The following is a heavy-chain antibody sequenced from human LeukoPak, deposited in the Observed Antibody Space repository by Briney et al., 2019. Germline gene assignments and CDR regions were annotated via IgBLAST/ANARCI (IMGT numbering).Heavy chain of an antibody. J-gene: IGHJ4*02. D-gene: IGHD3-10*01. V-gene: IGHV5-51*01. CDR1: EYSFTTYW. CDR2: IYPSDSDT. CDR3: ARRAYGSGRGYFDY. Sequence: GASLRISCKGSEYSFTTYWFSWVRQMLGKGLEWRGNIYPSDSDTRYSPSFQGQVTMSGDTSISTAYLRWTSLKASDTAMYYCARRAYGSGRGYFDYWGQGTLVTVSS.